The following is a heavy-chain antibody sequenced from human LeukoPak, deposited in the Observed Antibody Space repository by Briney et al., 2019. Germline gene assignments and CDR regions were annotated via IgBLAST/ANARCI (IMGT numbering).Heavy chain of an antibody. CDR3: ARGYKLTMALSEGY. Sequence: ASVKVSCKASGYTFTSYDIHWVRQATGQGLEWMGWMNPNSGNTGYAQKFQGRVTMTRNTSISTAYMELSSLRSEDTAVYYCARGYKLTMALSEGYWGQGTLVTVSS. CDR2: MNPNSGNT. V-gene: IGHV1-8*01. J-gene: IGHJ4*02. CDR1: GYTFTSYD. D-gene: IGHD3-10*01.